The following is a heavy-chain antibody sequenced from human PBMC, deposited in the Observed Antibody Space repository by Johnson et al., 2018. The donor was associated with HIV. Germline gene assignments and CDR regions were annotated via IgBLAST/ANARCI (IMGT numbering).Heavy chain of an antibody. V-gene: IGHV3-23*04. D-gene: IGHD6-19*01. J-gene: IGHJ3*01. CDR1: GFTFSIYA. CDR2: ISGSGGNT. CDR3: ASLGYTSGWIVSDDGCDV. Sequence: VQLVESGGGVVQPGRSLRLSCAASGFTFSIYAMSWVRQAPGKGLEWVSAISGSGGNTYYADSVKGLFTISRDNSKNTLYLQMNRLRPEDTAVYYCASLGYTSGWIVSDDGCDVWGQGTLVTVSS.